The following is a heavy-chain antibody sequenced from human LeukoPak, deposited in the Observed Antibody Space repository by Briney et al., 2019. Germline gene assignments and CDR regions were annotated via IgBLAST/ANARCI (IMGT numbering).Heavy chain of an antibody. V-gene: IGHV4-34*09. CDR3: ARGGNNWNDEIWFDP. CDR1: GGSFSGYY. Sequence: SETLSLTCAVYGGSFSGYYWSWIRQPPGKGLEWIEEINHSGSTNYNPSLKSRVTISVDTSKNQFSLKLSSVTAADTAVYYCARGGNNWNDEIWFDPWGQGTLVTVSS. D-gene: IGHD1-20*01. CDR2: INHSGST. J-gene: IGHJ5*02.